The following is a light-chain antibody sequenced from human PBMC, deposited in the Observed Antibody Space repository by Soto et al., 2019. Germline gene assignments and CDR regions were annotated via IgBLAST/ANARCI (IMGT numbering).Light chain of an antibody. CDR3: QQLQRTPFT. J-gene: IGKJ3*01. Sequence: QLTQSPSSLSASVGDRVTITCRASQDISRYLAWYQQKAGEAPKLLIYGTSTLQSGVPSRFSAFGSGTEFTLTISSLQPEDFATYHCQQLQRTPFTFGPGTTVDV. V-gene: IGKV1-9*01. CDR2: GTS. CDR1: QDISRY.